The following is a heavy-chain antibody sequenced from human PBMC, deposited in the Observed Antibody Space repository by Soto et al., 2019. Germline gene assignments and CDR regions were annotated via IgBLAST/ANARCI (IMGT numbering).Heavy chain of an antibody. CDR1: GGSISSGDYY. CDR3: ARGFRSPVDY. CDR2: IYYGGNT. Sequence: SETLSLTCTVSGGSISSGDYYWSWIRQPPGKGLEWIGYIYYGGNTYYNPSLKSRVTISVGTSKFQFSLNLSSVTAADTAVYYCARGFRSPVDYWGQGTLVTVSS. J-gene: IGHJ4*02. V-gene: IGHV4-30-4*01. D-gene: IGHD3-16*02.